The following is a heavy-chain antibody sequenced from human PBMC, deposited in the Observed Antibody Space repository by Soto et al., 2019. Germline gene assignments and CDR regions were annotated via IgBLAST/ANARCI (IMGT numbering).Heavy chain of an antibody. J-gene: IGHJ4*02. CDR2: ISGSGGST. CDR3: AKDPSFVSGSYFDY. CDR1: GFAFSSYA. V-gene: IGHV3-23*01. D-gene: IGHD1-26*01. Sequence: GGSLRLSCAASGFAFSSYAMSWVRQAPGKGLEWVSAISGSGGSTYYADSVKGRFTISRDNSKNTLYLQMNSLRAEDTAVYYCAKDPSFVSGSYFDYWGQGTLVTVSS.